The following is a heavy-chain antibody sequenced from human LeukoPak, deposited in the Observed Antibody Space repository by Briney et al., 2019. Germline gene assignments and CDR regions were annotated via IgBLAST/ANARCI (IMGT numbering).Heavy chain of an antibody. CDR3: ARARGAGPGAHFDY. Sequence: GGSLRLSCAASGFTFSSYWMHWVRQAPGKGLVWVSRINSDGSSTSYADSVKGRFTISRDNAKNSLFLQMNSLRAEDTAVYYCARARGAGPGAHFDYWGQGTPVFVSS. D-gene: IGHD3-10*01. CDR1: GFTFSSYW. CDR2: INSDGSST. J-gene: IGHJ4*02. V-gene: IGHV3-74*01.